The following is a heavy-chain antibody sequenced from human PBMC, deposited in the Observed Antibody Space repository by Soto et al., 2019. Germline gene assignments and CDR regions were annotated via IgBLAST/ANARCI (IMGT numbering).Heavy chain of an antibody. J-gene: IGHJ4*02. CDR2: IGGRATSA. D-gene: IGHD3-22*01. Sequence: EVQLLESGGGLVQPGGSLRLSCAASGFTFSNYAMSWVLQAPGKGLEWVSGIGGRATSAYYADSVKGRFAISRDNSYNPLFLPLNSLRAEDTAVYYCAKSRYSDSSGDFYDFWGQGTLVSVSS. CDR1: GFTFSNYA. CDR3: AKSRYSDSSGDFYDF. V-gene: IGHV3-23*01.